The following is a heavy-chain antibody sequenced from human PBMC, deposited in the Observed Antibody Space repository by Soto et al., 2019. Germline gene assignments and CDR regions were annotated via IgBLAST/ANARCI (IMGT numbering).Heavy chain of an antibody. CDR3: ARASGGVVSRYFDWLAHDY. CDR2: ITPNSGDT. Sequence: ASVKVSCKTSGYIFTGYFIHWVRQTPGQGLQWMGRITPNSGDTKYGQTFQGRVTFTRDTSTSTAYMELSGLRSDDTAVYYCARASGGVVSRYFDWLAHDYWGQGTLVTVSS. J-gene: IGHJ4*02. D-gene: IGHD3-9*01. CDR1: GYIFTGYF. V-gene: IGHV1-2*06.